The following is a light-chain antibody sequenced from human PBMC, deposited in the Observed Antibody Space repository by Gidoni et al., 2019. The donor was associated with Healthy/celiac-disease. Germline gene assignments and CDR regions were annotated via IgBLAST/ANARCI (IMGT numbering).Light chain of an antibody. J-gene: IGKJ5*01. V-gene: IGKV3-11*01. CDR3: QQRSNWPPSLT. Sequence: EIVLTQPLATLSLPRGERATLSCRASQSVSSYLAWSQQKPGQAPRLLIYDASNRPTGIPARFRGSWSATDFTLTIRSLAPDDFAVYYRQQRSNWPPSLTFGPGTRLEIK. CDR2: DAS. CDR1: QSVSSY.